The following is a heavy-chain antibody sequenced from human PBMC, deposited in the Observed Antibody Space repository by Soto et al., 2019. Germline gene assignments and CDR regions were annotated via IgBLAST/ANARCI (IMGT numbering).Heavy chain of an antibody. J-gene: IGHJ4*02. Sequence: PGGSLRLSCAASGFTFSSYGMHWVRQAPGKGLEWVAVIWYDGSNKYYADSVKGRFTISRDNSKNTLYLQMNSLSAEDTAMYYCARDGDVNTGFGKDYWGQGTLVTVSS. V-gene: IGHV3-33*01. CDR1: GFTFSSYG. D-gene: IGHD3-16*01. CDR2: IWYDGSNK. CDR3: ARDGDVNTGFGKDY.